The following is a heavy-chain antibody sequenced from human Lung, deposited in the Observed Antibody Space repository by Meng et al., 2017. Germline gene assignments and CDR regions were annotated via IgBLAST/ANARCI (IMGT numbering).Heavy chain of an antibody. CDR3: ARGPTTMAHDFDY. D-gene: IGHD4-11*01. Sequence: VQLQQWGAGLLTPSDTLSLTCVVSGGSFSDYYGSWIRQPPGKGLEWIGEINHSGRTNYNPSLESRATISVDTSQNNLSLKLSSVTAADSAVYYCARGPTTMAHDFDYWGQGTLVTVSS. J-gene: IGHJ4*02. V-gene: IGHV4-34*01. CDR1: GGSFSDYY. CDR2: INHSGRT.